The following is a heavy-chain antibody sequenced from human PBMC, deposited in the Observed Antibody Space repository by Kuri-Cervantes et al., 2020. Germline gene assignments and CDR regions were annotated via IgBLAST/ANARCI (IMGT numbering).Heavy chain of an antibody. D-gene: IGHD2-21*02. CDR3: ARSGSRVTATHSLGY. Sequence: SETLSLTCTVSGGSISSYYWNWIRQPPGKGLEWIGYIYYSGSTNYNPSLKSRVTISVGTSKNQFPLKLTSVTAADTAVYYCARSGSRVTATHSLGYWGQGTLVTVSS. CDR1: GGSISSYY. CDR2: IYYSGST. J-gene: IGHJ4*02. V-gene: IGHV4-59*13.